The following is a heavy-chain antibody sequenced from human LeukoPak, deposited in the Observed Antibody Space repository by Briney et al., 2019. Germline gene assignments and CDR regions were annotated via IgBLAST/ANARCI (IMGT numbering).Heavy chain of an antibody. V-gene: IGHV4-34*01. Sequence: SETLSLTCAAYGGSFSGYYWSWIRKPPGKGLEWIGEINHSGSTNYNPSLKSRVTISVDTSKNQFSLQLDSVTAADTAVYYCARSPEGVYYYYMDVWGRGTTVTISS. CDR3: ARSPEGVYYYYMDV. CDR1: GGSFSGYY. J-gene: IGHJ6*03. CDR2: INHSGST.